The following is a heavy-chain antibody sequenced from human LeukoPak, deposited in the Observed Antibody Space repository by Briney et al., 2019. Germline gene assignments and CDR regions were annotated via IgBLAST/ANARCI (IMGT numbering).Heavy chain of an antibody. CDR1: GFTFSDYY. D-gene: IGHD5-18*01. CDR3: ARAVSADTAMVYFDY. V-gene: IGHV3-11*01. CDR2: ISNSGSII. J-gene: IGHJ4*02. Sequence: PGGSLRLSCVASGFTFSDYYMFWIRQAPGKGLEWVSYISNSGSIIYYADSVKGRFTVSRDNAKDSLYLQMNSLRAEDTAVYYCARAVSADTAMVYFDYWGQGTLVTVSS.